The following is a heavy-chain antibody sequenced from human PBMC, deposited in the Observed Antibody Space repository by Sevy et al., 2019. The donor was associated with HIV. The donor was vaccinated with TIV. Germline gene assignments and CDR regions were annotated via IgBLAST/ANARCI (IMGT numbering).Heavy chain of an antibody. CDR2: TSYDGSTK. CDR3: AREWNDYEFFQY. D-gene: IGHD3-16*01. V-gene: IGHV3-30*04. J-gene: IGHJ1*01. CDR1: GFIFSNFA. Sequence: GGSLRLSCTVSGFIFSNFAMIWVRQAPGKGLEWVAVTSYDGSTKYYADSVRSRFTVSKDNSRNILSLEMNSLRHDDTAVYYCAREWNDYEFFQYWGQGTLVTVSS.